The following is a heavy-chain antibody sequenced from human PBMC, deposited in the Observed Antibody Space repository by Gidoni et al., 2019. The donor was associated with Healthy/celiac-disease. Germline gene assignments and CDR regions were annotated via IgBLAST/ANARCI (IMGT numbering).Heavy chain of an antibody. CDR1: GFPFSSYA. CDR2: ISYDGSNK. D-gene: IGHD2-15*01. CDR3: ARGYCSGGSCEYFQH. Sequence: QVQLVESGGGVVQPGRSLRLSCAASGFPFSSYAMHWVRQAPGKGLEWVAVISYDGSNKYYADSVKGRFTISRDNSKNTLYLQMNSLRAEDTAVYYCARGYCSGGSCEYFQHWGQGTLVTVSS. V-gene: IGHV3-30-3*01. J-gene: IGHJ1*01.